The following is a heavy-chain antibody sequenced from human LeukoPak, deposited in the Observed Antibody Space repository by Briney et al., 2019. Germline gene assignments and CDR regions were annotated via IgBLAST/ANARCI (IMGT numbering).Heavy chain of an antibody. CDR2: ISDSSGST. J-gene: IGHJ5*02. D-gene: IGHD6-19*01. CDR1: GFTFTSYA. Sequence: GGSLRLSCAASGFTFTSYAMNWVRQAPGKGLEWVSTISDSSGSTYYADSVKGRFTISRDNSKNTLYLQMNSLRAEDTAVYYCARVKYVAGLLFDPWGQGTLVTVSS. CDR3: ARVKYVAGLLFDP. V-gene: IGHV3-23*01.